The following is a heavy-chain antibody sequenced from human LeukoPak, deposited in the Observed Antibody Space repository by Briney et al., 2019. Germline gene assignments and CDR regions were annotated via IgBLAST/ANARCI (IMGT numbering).Heavy chain of an antibody. CDR1: GGSISGSSYY. CDR3: ARLFWSGYFVDF. J-gene: IGHJ4*02. Sequence: PSETLSLTCTVSGGSISGSSYYWGWIRQPPEKGLEWIGSIYYSGSTYSNPSLKSRVTTSVDTSKNQFFLKLSSVTAADTAVYYCARLFWSGYFVDFWGQGTLVTVSS. D-gene: IGHD3-3*01. CDR2: IYYSGST. V-gene: IGHV4-39*01.